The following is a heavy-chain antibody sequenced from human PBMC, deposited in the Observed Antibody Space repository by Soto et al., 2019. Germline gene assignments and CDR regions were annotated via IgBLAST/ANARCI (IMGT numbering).Heavy chain of an antibody. V-gene: IGHV1-18*01. CDR1: GDTVTNYG. D-gene: IGHD6-19*01. CDR3: ASATSIAVAGKEK. J-gene: IGHJ4*02. CDR2: ISFYNGNT. Sequence: QVQLVQSGGEVKKPGASVKVSCKASGDTVTNYGISWVRQAPGQGRERMGWISFYNGNTNYAQKLQGRVTLTTDTSTSTAYMELRSLRSDDTAVYDCASATSIAVAGKEKWGQGTLVNVPS.